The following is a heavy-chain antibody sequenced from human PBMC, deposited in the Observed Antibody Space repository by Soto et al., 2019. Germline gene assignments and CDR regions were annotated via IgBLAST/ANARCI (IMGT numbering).Heavy chain of an antibody. D-gene: IGHD2-2*01. Sequence: VASVKVSCKVSGYTLTELSIHWVRQAPGEGLEWMGGFDLENGETIYAQRFQGRVTMTEESSADTPYMELSSLRSEETAVYYCARDVQRRNQLDHWGQGTMATVSS. V-gene: IGHV1-24*01. CDR1: GYTLTELS. CDR2: FDLENGET. CDR3: ARDVQRRNQLDH. J-gene: IGHJ4*02.